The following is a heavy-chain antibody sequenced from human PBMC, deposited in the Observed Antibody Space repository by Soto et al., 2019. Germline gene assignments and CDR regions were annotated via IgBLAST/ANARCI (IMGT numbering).Heavy chain of an antibody. V-gene: IGHV4-39*07. CDR2: LYYSGST. J-gene: IGHJ4*02. Sequence: SETLSLTCTVSGGSISSSSYYWGWIRQPPGKGLEWIGSLYYSGSTNYNPSLKSRVTISVDTSKNQFSLKLSSVTAADTAVYYCARVAAVAEVFDYWGQGTLVTVSS. CDR1: GGSISSSSYY. D-gene: IGHD6-19*01. CDR3: ARVAAVAEVFDY.